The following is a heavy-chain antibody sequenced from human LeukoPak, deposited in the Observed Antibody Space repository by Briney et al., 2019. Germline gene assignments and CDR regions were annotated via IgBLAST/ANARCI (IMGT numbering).Heavy chain of an antibody. Sequence: ASVKVSCKASGYTFTGYYMHWVRQAPGQGLEWMGWINPNSGGTNYAQKFQGRVTVTRDMSTSTVYMELSSLRSEDTAVYYCARDGETWSVDYWGQGTLVTVSS. CDR3: ARDGETWSVDY. D-gene: IGHD3-3*01. J-gene: IGHJ4*02. V-gene: IGHV1-2*02. CDR2: INPNSGGT. CDR1: GYTFTGYY.